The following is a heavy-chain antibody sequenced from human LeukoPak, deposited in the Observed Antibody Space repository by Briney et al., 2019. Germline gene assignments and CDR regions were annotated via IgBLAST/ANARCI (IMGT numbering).Heavy chain of an antibody. V-gene: IGHV4-4*07. D-gene: IGHD3-9*01. CDR2: IYSSGNT. CDR1: GVSFSSYY. Sequence: SETLSLTCTVSGVSFSSYYWTWIRQPAGKGLEWIGRIYSSGNTNYNPSLKSRVTISVDTSKNQFSLKLSSVTAADTAVYYCAAYDILTGYYVFDYWGQGTLVTVSS. CDR3: AAYDILTGYYVFDY. J-gene: IGHJ4*02.